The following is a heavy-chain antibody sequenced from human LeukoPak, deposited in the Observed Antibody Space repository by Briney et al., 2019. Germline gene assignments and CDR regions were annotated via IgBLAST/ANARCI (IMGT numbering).Heavy chain of an antibody. D-gene: IGHD1-7*01. V-gene: IGHV3-30-3*01. J-gene: IGHJ4*02. Sequence: GRSLRLSCAASGFTFSSYAMHWVRQAPGKGLEWVAVISYDGSNKYYADSVKGRFTISKDNSKNTLYLQMNSLRAEDTAVYYCTRDFSGTHDYWGQGTLVTVSS. CDR3: TRDFSGTHDY. CDR2: ISYDGSNK. CDR1: GFTFSSYA.